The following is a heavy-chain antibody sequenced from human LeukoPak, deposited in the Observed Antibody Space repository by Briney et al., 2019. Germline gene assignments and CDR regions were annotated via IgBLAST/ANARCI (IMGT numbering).Heavy chain of an antibody. CDR2: ISGSGGST. D-gene: IGHD3-10*01. CDR1: GFTFSSYA. Sequence: GRSLRLSCAASGFTFSSYAMSWVRQAAGKGLEWVSAISGSGGSTYYADSVKGLFTISRDNSKNTLYLQMNSLRAEDTALYYCAKERAYGSGNDYGGQETLVTVSS. CDR3: AKERAYGSGNDY. V-gene: IGHV3-23*01. J-gene: IGHJ4*02.